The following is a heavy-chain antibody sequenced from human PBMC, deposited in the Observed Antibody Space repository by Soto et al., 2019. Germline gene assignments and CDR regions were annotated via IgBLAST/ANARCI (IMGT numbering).Heavy chain of an antibody. CDR2: TGASGDST. CDR1: GFTFSSYA. J-gene: IGHJ4*02. V-gene: IGHV3-23*01. CDR3: AKDLGFSDPTAFDY. D-gene: IGHD3-10*01. Sequence: PGGSLRLSCAASGFTFSSYAMSWVRQAPGKGLEWVSATGASGDSTYYTDSVKGRFTISRDNSKNTLYLQMNTLRAEDTAVYYCAKDLGFSDPTAFDYWGQGTLVTVSS.